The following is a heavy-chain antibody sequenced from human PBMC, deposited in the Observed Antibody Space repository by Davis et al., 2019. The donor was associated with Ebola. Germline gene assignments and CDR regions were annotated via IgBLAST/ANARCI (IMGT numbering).Heavy chain of an antibody. J-gene: IGHJ6*02. D-gene: IGHD3-22*01. CDR2: INWNGGST. CDR3: ARGAYYYDSSGYSNGMDV. V-gene: IGHV3-20*01. Sequence: PGGSLRLSCAASGFTFDDYGMSWVRQAPGKGLEWVSGINWNGGSTGYADSVKGRFTISRDNAKNSLYLQMNSLRAEDTALYHCARGAYYYDSSGYSNGMDVWGQGTTVTVSS. CDR1: GFTFDDYG.